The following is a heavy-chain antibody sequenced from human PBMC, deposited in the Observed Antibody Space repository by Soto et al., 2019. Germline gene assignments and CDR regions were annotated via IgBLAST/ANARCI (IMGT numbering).Heavy chain of an antibody. J-gene: IGHJ4*02. CDR2: INAGNGNT. D-gene: IGHD5-12*01. CDR3: ARFGGYSGYDSLDY. Sequence: QVQLVQSGAEVKKHGASVKVSCKASGYTFTSYAMHWVRKAPGQRLEWMGWINAGNGNTKYSQKFQGRVTITRDTSASTAYMELSSLRSEDTAVYYCARFGGYSGYDSLDYWGQGTLVTVSS. CDR1: GYTFTSYA. V-gene: IGHV1-3*01.